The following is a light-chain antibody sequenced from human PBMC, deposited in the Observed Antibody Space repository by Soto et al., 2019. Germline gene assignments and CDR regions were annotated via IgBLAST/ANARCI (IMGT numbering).Light chain of an antibody. CDR3: QQSNNWPKT. CDR2: DAS. V-gene: IGKV3-15*01. Sequence: EIVMTQSPDTLSVSPGETATLSCRASQSVGSNLAWYQQKPGQAPRLLISDASTRAAGLPARFSGSGSGTEVTLTISSLQSEDFAVYYCQQSNNWPKTFGQGTKVEI. J-gene: IGKJ1*01. CDR1: QSVGSN.